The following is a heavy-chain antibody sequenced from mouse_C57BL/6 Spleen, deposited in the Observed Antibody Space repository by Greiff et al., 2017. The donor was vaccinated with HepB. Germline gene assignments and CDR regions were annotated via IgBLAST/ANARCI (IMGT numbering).Heavy chain of an antibody. CDR3: AREGTRSPYWYFDV. D-gene: IGHD1-3*01. Sequence: VQLQQSGAELVRPGSSVKLSCKASGYTFTSYWMHWVKQRPIQGLEWIGNIDPSDSETHYNQKFKDKATLTVDKSSSTAYMQLSSLTSEDSAVYYCAREGTRSPYWYFDVWGTGTTVTVSS. CDR1: GYTFTSYW. CDR2: IDPSDSET. V-gene: IGHV1-52*01. J-gene: IGHJ1*03.